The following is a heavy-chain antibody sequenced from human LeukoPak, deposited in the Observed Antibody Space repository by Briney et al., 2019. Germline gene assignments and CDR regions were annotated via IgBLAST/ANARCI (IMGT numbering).Heavy chain of an antibody. D-gene: IGHD2-15*01. CDR3: ARDEKDSGAYHLGHYFDY. V-gene: IGHV3-11*04. CDR2: ISSSGRSI. J-gene: IGHJ4*02. CDR1: GFTFSDYC. Sequence: GGSLRLSCAASGFTFSDYCMTWIRQASGKGLEWISYISSSGRSINYADSVKGRFTISRDNAKNSLHLQMNSLRAEDTAIYYCARDEKDSGAYHLGHYFDYWGQGTPVTVSS.